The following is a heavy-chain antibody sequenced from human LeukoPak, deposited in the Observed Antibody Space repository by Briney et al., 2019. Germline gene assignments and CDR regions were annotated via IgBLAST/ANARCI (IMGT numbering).Heavy chain of an antibody. V-gene: IGHV1-46*01. D-gene: IGHD1-14*01. CDR3: ARGVTDSLTLYYFDY. CDR1: GYTFTSYY. J-gene: IGHJ4*02. CDR2: INPSGGST. Sequence: ASVKVSCKASGYTFTSYYMHWVRQAPGQGLEWMGIINPSGGSTSYAQKFQGRVTMTRDTSTSTVYMELSSLRFEDTAVYYCARGVTDSLTLYYFDYWGQGTLVTVSS.